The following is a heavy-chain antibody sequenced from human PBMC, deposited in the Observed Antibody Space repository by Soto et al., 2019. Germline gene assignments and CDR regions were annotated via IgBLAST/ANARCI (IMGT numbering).Heavy chain of an antibody. CDR1: GFTFSSYA. CDR2: ISGSGGST. J-gene: IGHJ3*02. V-gene: IGHV3-23*01. CDR3: AKDEKKYSGSWGDAFDI. Sequence: EVQLLESGGGLVQPGGSLRLSCAASGFTFSSYAMSWVRQAPGKGLEWVSAISGSGGSTYYADSVKGRFTISRDNSKNTLYLQMNSLRAEDTAVYYCAKDEKKYSGSWGDAFDIWGQGTMVTVSS. D-gene: IGHD6-13*01.